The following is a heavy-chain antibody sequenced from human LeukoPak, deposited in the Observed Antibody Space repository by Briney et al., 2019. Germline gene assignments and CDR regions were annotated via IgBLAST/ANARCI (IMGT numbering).Heavy chain of an antibody. CDR3: ARVRGAFDI. J-gene: IGHJ3*02. CDR2: ISGSGGST. V-gene: IGHV3-23*01. Sequence: GGSLRLSCAASGFTFSSYAMSWVRQAPGKGLEWVSAISGSGGSTYYADSVKGRFTISRDNAKNSLYLQMDSLRAEDTAVYYCARVRGAFDIWGQGTMVTVSS. CDR1: GFTFSSYA.